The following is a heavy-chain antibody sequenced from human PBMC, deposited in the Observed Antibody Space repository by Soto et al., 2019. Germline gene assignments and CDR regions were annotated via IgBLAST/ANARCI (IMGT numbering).Heavy chain of an antibody. V-gene: IGHV1-18*04. Sequence: ASVKVSCKASGYTFTSYSINWVRQVPGQGLEWMVRISAYNGDTNYGQKFQGRVTMTTDTSTSTAYMELRSLTSDDTAVFYCARGANPTDYWGQGPLVTVYS. CDR2: ISAYNGDT. CDR3: ARGANPTDY. J-gene: IGHJ4*02. CDR1: GYTFTSYS.